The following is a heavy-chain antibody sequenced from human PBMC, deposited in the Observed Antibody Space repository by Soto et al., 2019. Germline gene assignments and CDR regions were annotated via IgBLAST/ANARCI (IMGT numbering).Heavy chain of an antibody. CDR1: GFTFSSYW. D-gene: IGHD3-10*01. Sequence: PGGSLRLSCAASGFTFSSYWMSWVRQAPGKGLEWVANIKQDGSEKYYVDSVKGRFTISRDNAKNSLYLQMNSLRAEDTAVYYCARGGLLWFGELLNAFDIWGQGTMVTVSS. V-gene: IGHV3-7*01. J-gene: IGHJ3*02. CDR3: ARGGLLWFGELLNAFDI. CDR2: IKQDGSEK.